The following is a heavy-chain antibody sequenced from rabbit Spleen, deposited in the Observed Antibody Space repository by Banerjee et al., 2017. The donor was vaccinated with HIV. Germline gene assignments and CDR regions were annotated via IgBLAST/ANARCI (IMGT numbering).Heavy chain of an antibody. CDR1: GFSFSSSYW. D-gene: IGHD2-1*01. CDR2: IYSSNGNT. CDR3: ARDDYGDMWLDL. Sequence: QEQLVESGGGLVQPGGSLTLTCTASGFSFSSSYWVCWVRQAPGKGLEWIGCIYSSNGNTYYASWAKGRFAISKTSSTTVTLQMTSRTAADTATYFCARDDYGDMWLDLWGPGTLVTVS. J-gene: IGHJ5*01. V-gene: IGHV1S45*01.